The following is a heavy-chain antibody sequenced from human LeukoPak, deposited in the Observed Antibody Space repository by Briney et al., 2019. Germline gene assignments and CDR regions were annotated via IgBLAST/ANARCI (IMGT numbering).Heavy chain of an antibody. D-gene: IGHD5-18*01. CDR1: GFTFGDYA. V-gene: IGHV3-49*03. J-gene: IGHJ4*02. CDR3: TREAIQLWLVNNY. Sequence: GGSLRLSCTASGFTFGDYAMSWFRQAPGKGLEWVGFIRSKAYGGTTEYAASVKGRFTISRDDSKSIPYLQMNSLKTEDTAVYYCTREAIQLWLVNNYWGQGTLVTVSS. CDR2: IRSKAYGGTT.